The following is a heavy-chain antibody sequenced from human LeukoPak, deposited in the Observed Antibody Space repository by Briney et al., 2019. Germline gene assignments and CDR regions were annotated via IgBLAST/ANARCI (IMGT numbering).Heavy chain of an antibody. D-gene: IGHD5-12*01. CDR2: LYSDDTT. J-gene: IGHJ4*02. CDR3: ARKGYGDY. Sequence: GGSLRLSCAASGFIVNSNYMNWVRQAPGKGLEWVSVLYSDDTTYYADSVKGRFTISRDNSKNTLYLQMNNLRAEDTAVYYCARKGYGDYWGQGTLVTVSS. V-gene: IGHV3-53*01. CDR1: GFIVNSNY.